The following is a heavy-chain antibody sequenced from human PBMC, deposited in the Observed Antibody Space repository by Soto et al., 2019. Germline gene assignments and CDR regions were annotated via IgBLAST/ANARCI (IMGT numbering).Heavy chain of an antibody. V-gene: IGHV3-7*03. CDR1: GFSFSIYW. J-gene: IGHJ4*01. Sequence: GGSLRLSCAASGFSFSIYWRSWVRQAPGKGLEWVANINQGGNEKYYVDSLRTRPTVSKDTSKNQVVLTMTNMDPVDTATYYCARAYSGNYCSFDFWGHGTLVTVSS. CDR3: ARAYSGNYCSFDF. D-gene: IGHD1-26*01. CDR2: INQGGNEK.